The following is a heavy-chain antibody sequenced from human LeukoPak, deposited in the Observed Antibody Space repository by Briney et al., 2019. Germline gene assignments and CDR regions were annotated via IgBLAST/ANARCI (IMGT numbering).Heavy chain of an antibody. J-gene: IGHJ2*01. V-gene: IGHV4-61*01. CDR2: ISSTGST. Sequence: SETLSLTCTVSGGSISSSSYYWGWIRQPPGKGLEWIGYISSTGSTNYNHSLSTRVTISVDTSKNQFSLKLSSVTAADTAVYYCATDGNFDLWGRGPLVTVSS. D-gene: IGHD1-26*01. CDR1: GGSISSSSYY. CDR3: ATDGNFDL.